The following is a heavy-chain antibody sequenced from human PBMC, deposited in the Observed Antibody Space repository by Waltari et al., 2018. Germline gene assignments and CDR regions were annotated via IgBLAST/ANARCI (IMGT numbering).Heavy chain of an antibody. Sequence: EVQVVESGGGRVNPGGSLRLSSAASGFMFSRFKMTWVRQAPGKGLEWVASIDVTSQYIYYPESLRGRVTISRDNAKGSVFLQLSSLRPDDTAVYFCAKQTDYFDSSGPPMDVWGHGTTVTVS. CDR2: IDVTSQYI. D-gene: IGHD3-22*01. J-gene: IGHJ6*02. CDR1: GFMFSRFK. V-gene: IGHV3-21*01. CDR3: AKQTDYFDSSGPPMDV.